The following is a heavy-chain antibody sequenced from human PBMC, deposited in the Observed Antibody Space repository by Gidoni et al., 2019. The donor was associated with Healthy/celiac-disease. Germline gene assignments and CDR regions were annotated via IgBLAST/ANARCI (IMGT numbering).Heavy chain of an antibody. CDR2: ISWDGGST. CDR3: AKDMFDGYNTYYYYGMDV. D-gene: IGHD5-12*01. V-gene: IGHV3-43*01. Sequence: EVQLVESGGVVVQPGGSLRLSWAASGFTFGDYTGHWVRQAPGKGLEWVSLISWDGGSTYYADSVKGRFTISRDNSKNSLYLQMNSLRTEDTALYYCAKDMFDGYNTYYYYGMDVWGQGTTVTVSS. CDR1: GFTFGDYT. J-gene: IGHJ6*02.